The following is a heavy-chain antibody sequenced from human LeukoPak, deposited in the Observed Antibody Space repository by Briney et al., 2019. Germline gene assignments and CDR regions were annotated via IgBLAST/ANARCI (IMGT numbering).Heavy chain of an antibody. J-gene: IGHJ4*02. CDR1: GFTVSSNY. CDR3: ARERSLGIPVAGTIFDY. D-gene: IGHD6-19*01. CDR2: IYSSGST. Sequence: GGSLRLSCAASGFTVSSNYMSWVRQAPGKGLEWVSVIYSSGSTYYADSVKGRFTISRDNSKNTLYLQMNSLRAEDTAVYYCARERSLGIPVAGTIFDYWGQGTLVTVSS. V-gene: IGHV3-66*01.